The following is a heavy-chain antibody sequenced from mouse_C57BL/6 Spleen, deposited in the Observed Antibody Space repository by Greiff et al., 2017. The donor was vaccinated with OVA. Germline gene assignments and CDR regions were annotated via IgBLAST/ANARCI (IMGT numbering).Heavy chain of an antibody. D-gene: IGHD2-10*01. CDR2: IYTRDGST. CDR3: ARLPYRVGYFDY. V-gene: IGHV1-85*01. Sequence: VQLQQSGPELVKPGASVKLSCKASGNTFTSYDINWVKQRPGQGLEWIGWIYTRDGSTKYNAKFKGKATLTVDTSSSTAYMELHSLTSEDSAVYFCARLPYRVGYFDYWGQGTTLTVSS. J-gene: IGHJ2*01. CDR1: GNTFTSYD.